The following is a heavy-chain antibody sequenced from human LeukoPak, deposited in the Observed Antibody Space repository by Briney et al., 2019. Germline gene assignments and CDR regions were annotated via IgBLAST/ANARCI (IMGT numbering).Heavy chain of an antibody. CDR2: IYYTGST. CDR1: GGSISSSSYY. CDR3: ARAGNTWFDP. V-gene: IGHV4-61*05. Sequence: SETLSLTCTVSGGSISSSSYYWGWIRQPPGKGLEWIGYIYYTGSTTYNPSLKSRVTISVDTSKNLFSLNLRSVTAADTAVYYCARAGNTWFDPWGQGSLVTVSP. J-gene: IGHJ5*02.